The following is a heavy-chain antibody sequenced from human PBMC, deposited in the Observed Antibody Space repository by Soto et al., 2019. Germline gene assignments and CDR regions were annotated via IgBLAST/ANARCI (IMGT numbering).Heavy chain of an antibody. CDR3: ARVQPKGFWSGYYNSPEKPYRACFDY. D-gene: IGHD3-3*01. Sequence: SETLSLTCAVYGGSFSGYYWSWIRQPPGKGLEWIGEINHSGSTNYNPSLKSRVTISVDTSKNQFSLKLSSVTAADTAVYYCARVQPKGFWSGYYNSPEKPYRACFDYWGQGTLVTVSS. J-gene: IGHJ4*02. CDR2: INHSGST. CDR1: GGSFSGYY. V-gene: IGHV4-34*01.